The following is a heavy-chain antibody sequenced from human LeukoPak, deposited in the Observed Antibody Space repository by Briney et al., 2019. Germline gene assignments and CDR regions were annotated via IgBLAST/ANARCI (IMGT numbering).Heavy chain of an antibody. CDR1: GFTFSSYG. CDR3: AREWFGELSYLDY. J-gene: IGHJ4*02. D-gene: IGHD3-10*01. CDR2: IWYDGSNK. V-gene: IGHV3-33*01. Sequence: GRSLRLSCAASGFTFSSYGMHWVRQAPGKGLEWVAVIWYDGSNKYYADSVKGRFTISRDNSKNTLYLQMNSLRAEDTAVYYCAREWFGELSYLDYWGQGTLVTVSS.